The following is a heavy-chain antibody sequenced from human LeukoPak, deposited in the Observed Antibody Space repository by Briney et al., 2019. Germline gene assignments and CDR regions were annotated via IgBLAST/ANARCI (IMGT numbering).Heavy chain of an antibody. CDR1: GYTFTGYY. CDR2: INAGNGNT. CDR3: ARRFYGGNSIFDY. Sequence: ASVKVSCKASGYTFTGYYMHWVRQAPGQRLEWMGWINAGNGNTKYSQKFQGRVTITRDTSASTAYMELSSLRSEDTAVYYCARRFYGGNSIFDYWGQGTLVTVSS. D-gene: IGHD4-23*01. J-gene: IGHJ4*02. V-gene: IGHV1-3*01.